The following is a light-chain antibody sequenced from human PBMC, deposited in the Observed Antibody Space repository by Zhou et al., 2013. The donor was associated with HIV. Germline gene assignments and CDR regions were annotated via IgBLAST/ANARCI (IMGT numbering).Light chain of an antibody. CDR1: QGFSSY. Sequence: IVLTQSPATLSLSPGERATLSCRASQGFSSYLAWYQQKPGQPPRLLIYDSSNRAPGIPARFSGSGPGTDFTLTISSLEPEDXXSYYCQLVYELVNLTFGRRDQGGDQ. V-gene: IGKV3D-11*01. J-gene: IGKJ4*01. CDR3: QLVYELVNLT. CDR2: DSS.